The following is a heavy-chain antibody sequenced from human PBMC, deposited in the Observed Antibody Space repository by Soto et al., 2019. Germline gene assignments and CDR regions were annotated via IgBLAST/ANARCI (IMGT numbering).Heavy chain of an antibody. Sequence: QVQLVESGGGVVQPGRSLRLSCAASGFTFSSYGMHWVRQAPGKGLEWVAVIWYDGSNKYYADSVKGRFTISRDNSKNPLYLQMNSLRAEDTAVYYCARDSGYMDVWGKGTTVTVSS. J-gene: IGHJ6*03. CDR3: ARDSGYMDV. V-gene: IGHV3-33*01. CDR2: IWYDGSNK. CDR1: GFTFSSYG.